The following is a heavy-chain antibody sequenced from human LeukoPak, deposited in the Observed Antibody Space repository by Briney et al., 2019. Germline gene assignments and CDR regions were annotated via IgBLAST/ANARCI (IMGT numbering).Heavy chain of an antibody. D-gene: IGHD5-18*01. CDR3: AKMGGLSVMLRGYSYGLSGYFDY. J-gene: IGHJ4*02. CDR1: GFTFNSYA. CDR2: ISGSGIST. Sequence: GGSLRLSCAASGFTFNSYAMSWVRQAPGKGLEWVSGISGSGISTDYADSVKGRFTIARDNSTKTLYLQMNSLRAEDTAVYYGAKMGGLSVMLRGYSYGLSGYFDYWGQGTLVTVSS. V-gene: IGHV3-23*01.